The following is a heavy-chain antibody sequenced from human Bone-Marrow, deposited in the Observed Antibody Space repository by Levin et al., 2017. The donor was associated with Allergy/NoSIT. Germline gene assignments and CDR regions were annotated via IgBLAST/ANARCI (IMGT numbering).Heavy chain of an antibody. CDR1: GFTFSNFA. CDR2: ISSPGSSI. J-gene: IGHJ4*02. V-gene: IGHV3-64D*06. CDR3: VKDRKGYDFGSLDY. D-gene: IGHD5-12*01. Sequence: GGSLRLSCSASGFTFSNFAMHWVRQAPGKGLEFVSAISSPGSSIYYADSVKGRFTISRDNSKNTLYLHMSSLRAEDTAVYYCVKDRKGYDFGSLDYWGQGTLVTVSS.